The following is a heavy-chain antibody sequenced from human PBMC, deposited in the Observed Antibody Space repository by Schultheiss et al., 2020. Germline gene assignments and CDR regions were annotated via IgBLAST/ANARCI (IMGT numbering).Heavy chain of an antibody. V-gene: IGHV3-33*08. CDR2: IWYDGTTK. CDR3: ARVKRMTTEYLDGMDV. Sequence: GGSLRLSCAASGFTFSSYGMHWVRQAPGKGLEWVAVIWYDGTTKYFADSVRGRSTISRDNSKNTLYLQMNSLRAEDTAVYYCARVKRMTTEYLDGMDVWGQGTTVTVSS. J-gene: IGHJ6*02. CDR1: GFTFSSYG. D-gene: IGHD4-17*01.